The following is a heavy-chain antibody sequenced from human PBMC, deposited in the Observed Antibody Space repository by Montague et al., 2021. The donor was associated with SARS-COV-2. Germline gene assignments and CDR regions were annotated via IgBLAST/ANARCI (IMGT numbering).Heavy chain of an antibody. V-gene: IGHV4-39*01. CDR2: ISYSGDP. D-gene: IGHD1-1*01. CDR1: GGSISSSNYY. CDR3: AKPLATGNYYY. Sequence: SETLSLTCTVSGGSISSSNYYWGWVRQSPGKGLEWIGSISYSGDPYYNPSLKSRLTIYVDTSQNQFSLKLSSVTAADTAVYYCAKPLATGNYYYWGQGTLVTVSS. J-gene: IGHJ4*02.